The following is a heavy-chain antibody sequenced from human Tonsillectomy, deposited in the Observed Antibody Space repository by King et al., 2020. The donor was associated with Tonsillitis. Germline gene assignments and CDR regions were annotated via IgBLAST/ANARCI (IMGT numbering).Heavy chain of an antibody. D-gene: IGHD3-22*01. CDR3: AKDQGAGYFDTGRGAFDI. CDR2: IDTGSTYI. CDR1: GFTFRNYD. Sequence: VQLVESGGGLVKPGGALRLSCATSGFTFRNYDMNWVRQAPGRGLEWGSSIDTGSTYIYESDSVKGRCTISRDNAKNALLLELNSLRAEDTAVYFCAKDQGAGYFDTGRGAFDIWGQGTMVTVSS. V-gene: IGHV3-21*01. J-gene: IGHJ3*02.